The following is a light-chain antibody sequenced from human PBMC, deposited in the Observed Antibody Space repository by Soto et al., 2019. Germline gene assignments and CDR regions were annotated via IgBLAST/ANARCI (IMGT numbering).Light chain of an antibody. V-gene: IGLV2-14*01. Sequence: QSVLTQPAFVSGSPGQSITISCTGTSSDVGGYNYVSWYQHPPGKAPKLMISDVSNRPSGVSSRFSGSKSGNTASLSISGLQTEDEANYYCSSFTTSSTLVFGTGTRSPS. CDR1: SSDVGGYNY. J-gene: IGLJ1*01. CDR2: DVS. CDR3: SSFTTSSTLV.